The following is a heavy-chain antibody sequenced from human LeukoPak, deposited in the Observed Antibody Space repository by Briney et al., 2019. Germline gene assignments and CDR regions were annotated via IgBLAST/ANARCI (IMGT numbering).Heavy chain of an antibody. J-gene: IGHJ4*02. V-gene: IGHV1-69*13. CDR2: IIPIFGTV. CDR1: GDTFNNYA. D-gene: IGHD2-2*01. Sequence: GASVKVSCKASGDTFNNYAISWVRQAPGQGLEWMGGIIPIFGTVNYAQKFQARVTITADESTSTASMELSSLRSEDTAVYYCARGVIVVVPVASFDYWGQGTLVTVSS. CDR3: ARGVIVVVPVASFDY.